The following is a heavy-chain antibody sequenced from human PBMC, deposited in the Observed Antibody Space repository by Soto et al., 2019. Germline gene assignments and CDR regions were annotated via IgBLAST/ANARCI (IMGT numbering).Heavy chain of an antibody. V-gene: IGHV3-30*18. CDR2: ISYDGSNK. Sequence: GGSLRLSCAASGFTFSSYGMHWVRQAPGKGLEWVAVISYDGSNKYYADSVKGRFTISRDNSKNTLYLQMNNLRAEDTAIYYCAKGGYGYSVDYWGQGTLVTVSS. CDR3: AKGGYGYSVDY. J-gene: IGHJ4*02. D-gene: IGHD5-18*01. CDR1: GFTFSSYG.